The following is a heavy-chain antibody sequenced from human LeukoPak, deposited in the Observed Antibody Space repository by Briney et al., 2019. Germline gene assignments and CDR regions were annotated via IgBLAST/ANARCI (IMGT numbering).Heavy chain of an antibody. Sequence: SETPSLTCAVYGGSFSGYYWSWIRQPPGKGLEWIGEINHSGSTNYNPSPKSRVTISVDTSKNQFSLKLSSVTAADTAVYYCAGMNYRGDYWGQGTLVTVSS. CDR3: AGMNYRGDY. CDR1: GGSFSGYY. D-gene: IGHD1-7*01. V-gene: IGHV4-34*01. J-gene: IGHJ4*02. CDR2: INHSGST.